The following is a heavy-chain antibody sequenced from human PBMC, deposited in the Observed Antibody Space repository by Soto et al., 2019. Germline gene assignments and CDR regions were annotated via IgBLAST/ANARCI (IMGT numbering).Heavy chain of an antibody. J-gene: IGHJ4*02. CDR3: SSNPDYYDSSGYWNY. CDR1: GFTVSSNY. D-gene: IGHD3-22*01. V-gene: IGHV3-53*01. CDR2: IYSGGST. Sequence: GGSLRLSCAASGFTVSSNYMSWVRQAPGKGLEWVSVIYSGGSTYYADSVKGRFTISRDNSKNTLYLQMNSLIAEDTAVYYCSSNPDYYDSSGYWNYWGQGTLVTVSS.